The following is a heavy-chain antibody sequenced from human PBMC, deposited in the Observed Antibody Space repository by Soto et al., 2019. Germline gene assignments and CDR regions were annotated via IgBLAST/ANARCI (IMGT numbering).Heavy chain of an antibody. J-gene: IGHJ6*03. Sequence: SETLSLTCTVSGGSISSYYWSWIRQPPGKGLELIVYIYYSGSTNYNPFLKSRVTISVDTSKNLFSLKLSSVTAADTAVYYCARLDDILTGYSPPNVMDVWGKGTTVTVSS. CDR1: GGSISSYY. D-gene: IGHD3-9*01. CDR2: IYYSGST. CDR3: ARLDDILTGYSPPNVMDV. V-gene: IGHV4-59*08.